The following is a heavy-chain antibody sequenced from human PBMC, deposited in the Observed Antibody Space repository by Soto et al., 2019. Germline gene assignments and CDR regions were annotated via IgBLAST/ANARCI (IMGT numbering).Heavy chain of an antibody. CDR3: ARSTRYYYDSSGYSKRHYGMDV. CDR1: GGSFSGYY. V-gene: IGHV4-34*01. CDR2: INHSGST. D-gene: IGHD3-22*01. Sequence: SETLSLTCAVYGGSFSGYYWSWIRQPPGKGLEWIGEINHSGSTNYNPSLKSRVTISVDTSKNQFSLKLGSVTAADTAVYYCARSTRYYYDSSGYSKRHYGMDVWGQGTTVTVSS. J-gene: IGHJ6*02.